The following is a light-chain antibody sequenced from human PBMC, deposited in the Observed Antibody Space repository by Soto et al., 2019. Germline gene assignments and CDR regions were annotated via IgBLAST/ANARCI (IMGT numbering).Light chain of an antibody. J-gene: IGLJ1*01. Sequence: QSVLTQPPSVSGAPGQRVAISCTGSSSNIGAEYDVHWDQQLPGTAPKRLIYGDNNRPSGVPDRFSGSKSGTSASLAITGLQPEDEADYYCQSYDSSMTTFVFGTGTKATVL. CDR2: GDN. V-gene: IGLV1-40*01. CDR1: SSNIGAEYD. CDR3: QSYDSSMTTFV.